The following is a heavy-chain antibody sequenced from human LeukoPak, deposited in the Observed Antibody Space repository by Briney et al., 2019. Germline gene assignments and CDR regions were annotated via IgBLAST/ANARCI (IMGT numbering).Heavy chain of an antibody. V-gene: IGHV3-48*04. D-gene: IGHD5-12*01. CDR2: ISSSSSTI. CDR1: GFRFSNYA. J-gene: IGHJ4*02. CDR3: ARDSAGYGH. Sequence: GGSLRLSCTASGFRFSNYAMNWVRQAPGKGLEWVSYISSSSSTIYYADSVKGRFTISRDNAKNSLFLQMNSLRAEDTAVYYCARDSAGYGHWGQGTLVTVSS.